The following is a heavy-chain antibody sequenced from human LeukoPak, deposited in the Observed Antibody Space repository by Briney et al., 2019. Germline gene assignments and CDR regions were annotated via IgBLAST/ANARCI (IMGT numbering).Heavy chain of an antibody. Sequence: PGGSLRLSCAASGFTFSAYALHWVRQAPGKGLEWVALISYDGSNQYYADSVKGRFTISRDNSKNTLHLQMNALSAEDTAVYYCGRAYCSGTSCYAFGYWGQGTLVTVSS. V-gene: IGHV3-30-3*01. CDR3: GRAYCSGTSCYAFGY. D-gene: IGHD2-2*01. CDR1: GFTFSAYA. CDR2: ISYDGSNQ. J-gene: IGHJ1*01.